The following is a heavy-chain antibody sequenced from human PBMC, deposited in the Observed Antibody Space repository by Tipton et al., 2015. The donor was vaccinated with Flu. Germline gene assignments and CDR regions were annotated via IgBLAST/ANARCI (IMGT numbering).Heavy chain of an antibody. D-gene: IGHD2-2*01. CDR1: GFTFSTYW. J-gene: IGHJ4*02. Sequence: AVSGFTFSTYWMSWVRQAPGKGLEWVANIKQGGSEKYYVDSVKGRFTISRDNAKNSLHLQMNSLRAEDTAVYYCARTRGGYCSSSSCYADCFDYWGQGTLVTVSS. CDR3: ARTRGGYCSSSSCYADCFDY. CDR2: IKQGGSEK. V-gene: IGHV3-7*01.